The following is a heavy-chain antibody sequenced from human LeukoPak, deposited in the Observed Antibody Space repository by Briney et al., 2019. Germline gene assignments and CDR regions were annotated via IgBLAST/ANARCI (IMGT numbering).Heavy chain of an antibody. CDR2: ISVYNGNT. V-gene: IGHV1-18*04. D-gene: IGHD4-17*01. Sequence: GASVKVSCKASGYTFTGYYMHWVRQAPGQGLEWMGWISVYNGNTNYAQKVQGRVTMTTDTSTTTAYMELRSLRSDDTAVYYCARVNGDFEILGYNWFDPWGQGTLVTVSS. CDR3: ARVNGDFEILGYNWFDP. CDR1: GYTFTGYY. J-gene: IGHJ5*02.